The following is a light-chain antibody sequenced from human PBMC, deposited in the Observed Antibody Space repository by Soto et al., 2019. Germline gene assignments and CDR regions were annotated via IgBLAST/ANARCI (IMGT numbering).Light chain of an antibody. CDR2: EVS. CDR1: SSDVGGYNY. J-gene: IGLJ1*01. CDR3: SSYTSSSIPYV. V-gene: IGLV2-14*01. Sequence: QSVLTQPASVSGSPGQSITISCAVTSSDVGGYNYVSWYQQHPGKAPKLMIYEVSNRPSGVSNRFSGSKSGNTASLTISGLQAEDEADYYCSSYTSSSIPYVFGTGTKLTVL.